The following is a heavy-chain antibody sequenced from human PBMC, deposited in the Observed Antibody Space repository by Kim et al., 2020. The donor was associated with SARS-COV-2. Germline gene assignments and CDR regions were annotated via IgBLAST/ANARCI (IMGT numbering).Heavy chain of an antibody. D-gene: IGHD6-19*01. J-gene: IGHJ6*01. CDR1: GFTFSSYA. Sequence: GGSLRLSCAASGFTFSSYAMHWVRQAPGKGLEWVAVISYDGSNKYYADSVKGRFTISRDNSKNTLYLQMNSLRAEDTAVYYCAREELSRYSSGRNYYYYG. CDR2: ISYDGSNK. V-gene: IGHV3-30*04. CDR3: AREELSRYSSGRNYYYYG.